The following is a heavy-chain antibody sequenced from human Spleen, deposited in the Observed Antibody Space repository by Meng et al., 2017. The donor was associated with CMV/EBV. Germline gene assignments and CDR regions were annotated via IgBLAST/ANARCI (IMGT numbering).Heavy chain of an antibody. V-gene: IGHV1-46*01. D-gene: IGHD3-9*01. CDR1: GYTFTRYG. Sequence: ASVKVSCKASGYTFTRYGITWVRQAPGQGLEWMGMINPSGGSTNYAQKFQDRVTMTRDTSTSTVYMELSRLRSEDTAVYYCARTPPWPYDILTDYYYAIDVWGQGTTVTVSS. CDR3: ARTPPWPYDILTDYYYAIDV. J-gene: IGHJ6*02. CDR2: INPSGGST.